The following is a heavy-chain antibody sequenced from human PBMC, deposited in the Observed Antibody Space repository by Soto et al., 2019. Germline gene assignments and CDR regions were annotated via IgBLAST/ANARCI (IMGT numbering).Heavy chain of an antibody. J-gene: IGHJ3*01. CDR1: GFIFNSYA. CDR2: VSAGGSET. Sequence: QVQLVESGGGVVQPGGSLKVSCTGSGFIFNSYAMHWVRQAPSKGLEWVAVVSAGGSETYSAALKGRFFISRDDSKSTVYLHMNSLRLEDTDVFYCTKDPQVAAAVADGFDVWGQGTMVTVS. CDR3: TKDPQVAAAVADGFDV. V-gene: IGHV3-30*02. D-gene: IGHD2-2*01.